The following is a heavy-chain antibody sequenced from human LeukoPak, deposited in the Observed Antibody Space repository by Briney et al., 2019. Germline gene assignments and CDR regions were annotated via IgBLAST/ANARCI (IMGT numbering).Heavy chain of an antibody. V-gene: IGHV3-23*01. CDR1: GFIFSGYA. CDR3: ASRPRADMGPLDF. Sequence: GGSLTLSCAASGFIFSGYALSGFPQAPGKGLEWVSSITGSGDRTYYADSVKGRFTISRDNSKNTLYLQMNSLRADETAVYYCASRPRADMGPLDFWGQGTLVTVSS. J-gene: IGHJ4*02. CDR2: ITGSGDRT. D-gene: IGHD1-14*01.